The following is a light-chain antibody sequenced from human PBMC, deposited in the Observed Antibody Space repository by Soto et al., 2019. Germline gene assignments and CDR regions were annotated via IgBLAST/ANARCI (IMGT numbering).Light chain of an antibody. V-gene: IGLV2-14*01. CDR1: SSDVGGYNY. CDR3: SSYTSSSRRV. Sequence: QSALTQPASVSGSPGQSITISCTGTSSDVGGYNYVSWYQQHPGKAPKLMIYDVSNRPSGVSKRFSGSKSGNTASLTISGLQAEDEADYYCSSYTSSSRRVFGGGTKLTVL. J-gene: IGLJ2*01. CDR2: DVS.